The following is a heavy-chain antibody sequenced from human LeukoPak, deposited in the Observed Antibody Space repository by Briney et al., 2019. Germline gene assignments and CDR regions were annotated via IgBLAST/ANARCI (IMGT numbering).Heavy chain of an antibody. Sequence: PSETLSLTCSVSGGFNTHYYWTWIRQPPGKELEWIGYIYHSGSTKYNPSLKSRVTISVDTSKNQFSLKLSSVTAADTAVYYCARGRMVRGVIIRYYFDYWGQGTLVTVSS. V-gene: IGHV4-59*12. J-gene: IGHJ4*02. CDR1: GGFNTHYY. D-gene: IGHD3-10*01. CDR3: ARGRMVRGVIIRYYFDY. CDR2: IYHSGST.